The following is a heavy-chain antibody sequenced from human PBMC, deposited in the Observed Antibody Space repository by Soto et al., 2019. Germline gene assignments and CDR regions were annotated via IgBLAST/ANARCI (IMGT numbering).Heavy chain of an antibody. Sequence: SDTLSLPCTVSGGSISSYYWSWIRQPPGKGLEWIGYIYYSGSTNYNPSLKSRVTISVDTSKNQFSLKLSSVTAADTAAYYCARLVWSYGTWFDPWGQGTLVT. V-gene: IGHV4-59*08. CDR3: ARLVWSYGTWFDP. J-gene: IGHJ5*02. CDR1: GGSISSYY. CDR2: IYYSGST. D-gene: IGHD5-18*01.